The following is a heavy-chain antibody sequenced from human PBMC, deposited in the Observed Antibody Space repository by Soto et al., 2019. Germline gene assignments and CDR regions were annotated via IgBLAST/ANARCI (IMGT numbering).Heavy chain of an antibody. CDR1: GFTFSNAW. V-gene: IGHV3-15*07. Sequence: EVQLVESGGGLVKPGGSLRLSCAASGFTFSNAWMNWVRQAPGKGLEWVGRIKSKTDGGTTDYAAPVKGRFTISRDDSKNTLYLQMNSLKTEDTAVYYCTKDFPATGGFDYWGQGTLVTVSS. CDR2: IKSKTDGGTT. J-gene: IGHJ4*02. D-gene: IGHD3-10*01. CDR3: TKDFPATGGFDY.